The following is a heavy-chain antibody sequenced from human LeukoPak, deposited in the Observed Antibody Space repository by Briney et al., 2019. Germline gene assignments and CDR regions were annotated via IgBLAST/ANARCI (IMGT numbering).Heavy chain of an antibody. CDR1: GGSISNYY. CDR3: VRDRKRGSISWYGNY. D-gene: IGHD6-13*01. V-gene: IGHV4-4*07. CDR2: IYTTGST. J-gene: IGHJ4*02. Sequence: SQTLSLTCTVSGGSISNYYWSWIRQPAGRGLEWIGRIYTTGSTNYNPSLKSRVTMSVDTFNNQFSLKLSSVTAADTAVYYCVRDRKRGSISWYGNYWGRGTLVTVSS.